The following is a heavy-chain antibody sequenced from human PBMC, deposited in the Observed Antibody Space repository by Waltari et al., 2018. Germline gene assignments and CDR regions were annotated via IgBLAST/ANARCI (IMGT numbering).Heavy chain of an antibody. J-gene: IGHJ4*02. V-gene: IGHV3-30*18. CDR3: AKSLRAYCDGDCLGPSDY. D-gene: IGHD2-21*01. Sequence: QVQLVESGGGVVQPGRSLRLSCAASGFSFSSYELHWVRQAPGKGLEWVAVISYDGSKKYYADSVRGRFTISRDNSKNTMYLQLNSLGTEDTAVYYCAKSLRAYCDGDCLGPSDYWGQGTLVTVSS. CDR1: GFSFSSYE. CDR2: ISYDGSKK.